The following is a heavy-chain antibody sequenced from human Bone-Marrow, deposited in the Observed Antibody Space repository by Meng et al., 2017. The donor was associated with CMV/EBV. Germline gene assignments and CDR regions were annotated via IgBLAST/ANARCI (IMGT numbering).Heavy chain of an antibody. CDR1: GFTFNDYY. J-gene: IGHJ6*02. Sequence: GESLKISCAASGFTFNDYYMTWIRQAPGKGLEWVLYISSSGSTTYYADSVKGRFTISRDNAKKSLYLQMNSLRAEDTAVYYCARGRGDNWYYYGMDVWGQGTTVTV. CDR3: ARGRGDNWYYYGMDV. V-gene: IGHV3-11*04. CDR2: ISSSGSTT. D-gene: IGHD1-1*01.